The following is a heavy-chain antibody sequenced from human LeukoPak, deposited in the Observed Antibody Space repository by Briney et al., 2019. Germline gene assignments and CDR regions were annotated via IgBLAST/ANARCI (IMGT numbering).Heavy chain of an antibody. J-gene: IGHJ6*03. CDR1: GFPFSSLW. CDR2: INQDGGTT. Sequence: GSLRLSFSASGFPFSSLWMSWVRQAPGRGPEWVANINQDGGTTYYVASVKGRFTISRDNAKNSLSLQMSSLRAEDTAVYYCTKDRQGPNQYHMDVWGKGTTVTVSS. CDR3: TKDRQGPNQYHMDV. V-gene: IGHV3-7*01.